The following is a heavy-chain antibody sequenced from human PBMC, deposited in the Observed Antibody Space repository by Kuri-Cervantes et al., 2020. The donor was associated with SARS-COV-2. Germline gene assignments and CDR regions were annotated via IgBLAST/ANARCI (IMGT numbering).Heavy chain of an antibody. Sequence: ASVKVSCKASGGTFSSYAISWVRQATGQGLEWMGMVKTNSGNTLYAQFFQGRVTMTRDIFTSTVYMELRSLRSDDTAVYYCAGEIQYSGSSLDFDYWGQGTLVTVSS. CDR1: GGTFSSYA. D-gene: IGHD1-26*01. CDR2: VKTNSGNT. J-gene: IGHJ4*02. CDR3: AGEIQYSGSSLDFDY. V-gene: IGHV1-8*02.